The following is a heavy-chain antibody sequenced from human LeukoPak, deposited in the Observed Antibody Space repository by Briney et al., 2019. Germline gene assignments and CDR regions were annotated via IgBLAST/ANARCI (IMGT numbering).Heavy chain of an antibody. Sequence: GGSLRLSCAASGFTVSSNYMSWVRQAPGKGLEWVSVIYSGGSTYYADSVKGRFTISRDNSKNTLYLQMNSLRAEDTAVYYCARGITIFGVVTLNGYWGQGTLVTVSS. V-gene: IGHV3-66*01. D-gene: IGHD3-3*01. CDR1: GFTVSSNY. CDR3: ARGITIFGVVTLNGY. CDR2: IYSGGST. J-gene: IGHJ4*02.